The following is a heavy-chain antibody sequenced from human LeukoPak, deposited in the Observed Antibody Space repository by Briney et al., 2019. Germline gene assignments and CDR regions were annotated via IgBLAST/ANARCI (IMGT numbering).Heavy chain of an antibody. CDR1: GYTFTSYA. J-gene: IGHJ5*02. CDR2: INTNTGNP. CDR3: ARYNTVTMWVLQGSWFDP. Sequence: GASVKVSCKASGYTFTSYAMNWVRQAPGQGLEWMGWINTNTGNPTYAQGFTGRFVFSLDTSVSTAYLQISSLKAEDTAVYYCARYNTVTMWVLQGSWFDPWGQGTLVIVSS. V-gene: IGHV7-4-1*02. D-gene: IGHD4-17*01.